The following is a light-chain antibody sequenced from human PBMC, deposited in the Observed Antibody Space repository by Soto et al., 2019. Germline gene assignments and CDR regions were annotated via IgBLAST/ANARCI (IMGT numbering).Light chain of an antibody. V-gene: IGKV4-1*01. Sequence: DIVMTQSPDSLAVSLGERATINCKSSQSVLYRSNNKNYLAWFQQKPGQPPKMVIYWASTRESGVPYRFSGSGSGTDFTLTISSLQAEDVAVYYCQQYYSTPLTFGPGTKVDIK. CDR3: QQYYSTPLT. CDR2: WAS. CDR1: QSVLYRSNNKNY. J-gene: IGKJ3*01.